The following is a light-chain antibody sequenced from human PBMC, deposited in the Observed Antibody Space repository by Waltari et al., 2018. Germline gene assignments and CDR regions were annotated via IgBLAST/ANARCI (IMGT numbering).Light chain of an antibody. CDR3: QQYYSTPT. CDR2: AAS. Sequence: DIQMTQSPSSLSASVGDRVTITCRASQGIRNSLAWYQQKPGKAPKLLLYAASRLESGVPSRFSGSGSGTDYTLTISSLQPEDFATYYCQQYYSTPTFGQGTKLEIK. V-gene: IGKV1-NL1*01. CDR1: QGIRNS. J-gene: IGKJ2*01.